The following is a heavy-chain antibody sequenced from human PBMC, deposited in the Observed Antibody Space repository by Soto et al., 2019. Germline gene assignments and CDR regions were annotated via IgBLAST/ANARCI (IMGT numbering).Heavy chain of an antibody. D-gene: IGHD6-13*01. CDR2: ISSSSYYI. J-gene: IGHJ4*02. V-gene: IGHV3-21*01. Sequence: EVQLVESGGGLVKPGGSLRLSCAASGFTFSTYSMNWVRQAPGKGLEWVSSISSSSYYIYYSASVRGRFSLSRDYAKSSLSLPINSLRAEDTAVYYFALHSLDGSSWAIGFWGQGTLVTVSS. CDR1: GFTFSTYS. CDR3: ALHSLDGSSWAIGF.